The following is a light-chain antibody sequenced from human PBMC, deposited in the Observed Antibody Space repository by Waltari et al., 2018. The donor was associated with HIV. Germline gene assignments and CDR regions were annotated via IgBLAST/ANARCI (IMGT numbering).Light chain of an antibody. J-gene: IGKJ4*02. CDR3: QQYGSSPGT. CDR2: GAS. Sequence: EIVLTQSPGTLSLSPGERATLSCRASQSISSNYLAWYQQKPGQAPRLRMYGASTRATGFPDRFSGSGAGADFTLTISRPEPEDVAVYYCQQYGSSPGTFGGGTKIQIK. CDR1: QSISSNY. V-gene: IGKV3-20*01.